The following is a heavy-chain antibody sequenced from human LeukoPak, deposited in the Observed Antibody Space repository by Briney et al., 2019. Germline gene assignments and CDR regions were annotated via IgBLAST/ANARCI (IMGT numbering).Heavy chain of an antibody. CDR2: ISSNGGST. Sequence: GGSLRLSCAASGFTFSSYAMHWVRQAPGKGLEYVSAISSNGGSTYYANSVKGRFTISRDNSKNTLYLQMGSLRAEDMAVYYCARWEDSSAFDYWGQGTLVTVSS. CDR1: GFTFSSYA. V-gene: IGHV3-64*01. D-gene: IGHD3-22*01. J-gene: IGHJ4*02. CDR3: ARWEDSSAFDY.